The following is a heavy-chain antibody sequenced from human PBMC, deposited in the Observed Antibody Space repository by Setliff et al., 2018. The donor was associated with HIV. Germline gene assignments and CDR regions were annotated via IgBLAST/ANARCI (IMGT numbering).Heavy chain of an antibody. V-gene: IGHV4-59*01. CDR1: SGSISYYY. CDR3: ARDPGGLYCRSTSCQGGCFDP. J-gene: IGHJ5*02. Sequence: PSETLSLTCTVSSGSISYYYWSWVRQPPGRGLEWIGYVSHSGSTSYNPSLKSRVTISVDTSKNQFSLKLRSVTAADTAVYYCARDPGGLYCRSTSCQGGCFDPWGQGTLVTVSS. D-gene: IGHD2-2*01. CDR2: VSHSGST.